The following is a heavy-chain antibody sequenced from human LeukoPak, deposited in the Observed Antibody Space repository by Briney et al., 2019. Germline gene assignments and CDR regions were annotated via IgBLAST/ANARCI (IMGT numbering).Heavy chain of an antibody. J-gene: IGHJ4*02. CDR2: ISGSGGST. Sequence: GGSLRLSCAGSGFTFSTYGMSWVRQAPGKGLEWVSDISGSGGSTYYADSVKGRFTISRDNPKNTLYLQMNSLRAEDTAVYYCANGPTPLLNYYDSSGYLNWGQGTLVTVSS. D-gene: IGHD3-22*01. CDR1: GFTFSTYG. V-gene: IGHV3-23*01. CDR3: ANGPTPLLNYYDSSGYLN.